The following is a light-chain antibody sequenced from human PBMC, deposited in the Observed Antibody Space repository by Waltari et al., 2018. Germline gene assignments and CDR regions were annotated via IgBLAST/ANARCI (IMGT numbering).Light chain of an antibody. Sequence: QSALTQPASVSGSPGQSITISCTGTSSDVGGYNYVSWYQQHPGKAPKLMICDVSNRPTGVSNRFSGSKSDNTASLIISGLQAEDEADYYCSSYTSSSLYVFGRGTKVTVL. J-gene: IGLJ1*01. CDR3: SSYTSSSLYV. CDR1: SSDVGGYNY. CDR2: DVS. V-gene: IGLV2-14*03.